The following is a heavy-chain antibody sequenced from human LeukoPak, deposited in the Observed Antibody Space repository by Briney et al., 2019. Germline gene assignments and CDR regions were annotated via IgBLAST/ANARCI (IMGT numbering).Heavy chain of an antibody. CDR3: ARGVDIVATDQY. D-gene: IGHD5-12*01. CDR2: MNPNSGNT. V-gene: IGHV1-8*01. J-gene: IGHJ4*02. CDR1: GYTFISYD. Sequence: ASVKVSCKASGYTFISYDINWVRQATGQGLEWMGWMNPNSGNTGYAQKFQGRVTMTRNTSISTAYMELSSLRSEDTAVYYCARGVDIVATDQYWGQGTLVTVSS.